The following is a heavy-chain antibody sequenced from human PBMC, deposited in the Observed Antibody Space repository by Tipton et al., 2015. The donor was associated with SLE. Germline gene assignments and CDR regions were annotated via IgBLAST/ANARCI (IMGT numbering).Heavy chain of an antibody. V-gene: IGHV4-59*01. CDR3: ARDSLNWGSYYHGTDV. CDR1: GGSISSYY. J-gene: IGHJ6*02. D-gene: IGHD3-16*01. Sequence: TLSLTCTVSGGSISSYYWSWIRQPPGKGLEWIGYIYYSGSTNYNPSLKSRVTISVDTSKSQFSLKLSSVTAADTAVYYCARDSLNWGSYYHGTDVWGQGTTVTVSS. CDR2: IYYSGST.